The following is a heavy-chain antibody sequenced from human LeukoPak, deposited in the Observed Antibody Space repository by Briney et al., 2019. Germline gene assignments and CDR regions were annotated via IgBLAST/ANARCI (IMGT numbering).Heavy chain of an antibody. D-gene: IGHD5-18*01. Sequence: SVKVSCKASGGTFSSYAISWVREAPGQGLEWMGGIIPIFGTANYAQKFQGRVTITTDESTSTAYMELSSLRSEDTAVYYCARDSPKDTAMVYHYYYYMGVWGKGTTVTVSS. J-gene: IGHJ6*03. CDR1: GGTFSSYA. CDR2: IIPIFGTA. V-gene: IGHV1-69*05. CDR3: ARDSPKDTAMVYHYYYYMGV.